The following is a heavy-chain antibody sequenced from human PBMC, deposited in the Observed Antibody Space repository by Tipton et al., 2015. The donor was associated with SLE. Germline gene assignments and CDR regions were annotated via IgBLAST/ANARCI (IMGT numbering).Heavy chain of an antibody. CDR3: ARCSTRHYYYYYMDV. V-gene: IGHV3-21*01. J-gene: IGHJ6*03. D-gene: IGHD2-2*01. CDR1: GFTFSSYS. Sequence: SLRLSCAASGFTFSSYSMNWVRQAPGKGLEWVSSISSSSSYIYYADSVKGRFTISRDNAKNSLYLQMNSLRAEDTAVYYCARCSTRHYYYYYMDVWGKGTTVTVSS. CDR2: ISSSSSYI.